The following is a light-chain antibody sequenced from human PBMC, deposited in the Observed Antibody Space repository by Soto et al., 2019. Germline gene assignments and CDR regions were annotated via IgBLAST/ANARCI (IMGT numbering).Light chain of an antibody. CDR3: QQRNHSIT. J-gene: IGKJ5*01. CDR1: QSIANY. Sequence: EIVLTQSPATLSLSPGERATLSCRASQSIANYLAWYQQRPGQAPRLLIYDTSNRATGVPARFGGSGSRTDFTLTISSLESEDLAFYCWQQRNHSITFGQGTRLEIK. CDR2: DTS. V-gene: IGKV3-11*01.